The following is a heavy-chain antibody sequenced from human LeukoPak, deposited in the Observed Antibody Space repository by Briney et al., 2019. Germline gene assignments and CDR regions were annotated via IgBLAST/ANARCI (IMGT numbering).Heavy chain of an antibody. CDR3: AKDSAAAGTFDY. CDR2: IYSDGST. CDR1: GFIVSGDF. Sequence: GGSLRLSCAASGFIVSGDFMSWVRQAPGKGLEWVSVIYSDGSTYYADSVKGRFTISRDNSKNSLYLQMNSLRTEDTALYYCAKDSAAAGTFDYWGQGTLVTVSS. D-gene: IGHD6-13*01. J-gene: IGHJ4*02. V-gene: IGHV3-53*05.